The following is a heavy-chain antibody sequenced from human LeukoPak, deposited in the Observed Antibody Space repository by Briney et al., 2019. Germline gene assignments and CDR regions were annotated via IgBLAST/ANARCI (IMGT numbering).Heavy chain of an antibody. Sequence: GGSLRLSCVASGFIFSNYWMSWVRQAPGKGLEWVANIKRDGSERYYVDSVKGRFTISRDNAKNSLYLQMSSLRAEDTAVYYCARENWFAFDMWGQGTLVTV. V-gene: IGHV3-7*01. CDR2: IKRDGSER. D-gene: IGHD3-9*01. J-gene: IGHJ3*02. CDR1: GFIFSNYW. CDR3: ARENWFAFDM.